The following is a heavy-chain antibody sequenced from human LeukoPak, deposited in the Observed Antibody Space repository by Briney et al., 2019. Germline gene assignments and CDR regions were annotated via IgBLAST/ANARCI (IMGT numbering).Heavy chain of an antibody. V-gene: IGHV1-2*04. CDR2: INPNSGGT. Sequence: ASVKVSCKASGYTFTGYYMHWVRQAPGRGLEWMGWINPNSGGTNYAQKFQGWVTMTRDTSISTAYMELSRLRSDDTAVYYCARDQYYGSGSSAIDVWGKGTTVTVSS. D-gene: IGHD3-10*01. CDR1: GYTFTGYY. J-gene: IGHJ6*04. CDR3: ARDQYYGSGSSAIDV.